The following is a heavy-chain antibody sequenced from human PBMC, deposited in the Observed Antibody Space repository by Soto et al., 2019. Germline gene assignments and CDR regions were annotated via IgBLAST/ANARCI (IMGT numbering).Heavy chain of an antibody. Sequence: PGGSLRLSCAASGFTFSSYWMSWVRQAPGKGLEWVANIKQDGSEKYYVDSVKGRFTISRDNAKNSLYLQMNSLRAEDTAVYYCAGPTPVAGTVPWFDPWGQGTLVTVSS. J-gene: IGHJ5*02. V-gene: IGHV3-7*03. CDR3: AGPTPVAGTVPWFDP. CDR1: GFTFSSYW. CDR2: IKQDGSEK. D-gene: IGHD6-19*01.